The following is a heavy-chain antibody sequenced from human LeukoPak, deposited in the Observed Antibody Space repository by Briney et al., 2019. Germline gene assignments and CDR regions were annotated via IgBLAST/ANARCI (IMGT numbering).Heavy chain of an antibody. D-gene: IGHD3-16*02. Sequence: SQTLSLTCTVSGVSISSGGYYWSWIRQHPGKGLEWIGYIYYSGNTYYNPSLKSRVTLSVDTSNNQFSLKLSSVTAADTAVYYCARDSMRSYLDCWGQGILVTVSS. CDR3: ARDSMRSYLDC. J-gene: IGHJ4*02. V-gene: IGHV4-31*03. CDR2: IYYSGNT. CDR1: GVSISSGGYY.